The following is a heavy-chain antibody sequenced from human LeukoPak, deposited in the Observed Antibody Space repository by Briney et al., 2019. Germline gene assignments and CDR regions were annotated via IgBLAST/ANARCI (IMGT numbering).Heavy chain of an antibody. D-gene: IGHD5-24*01. V-gene: IGHV1-69*06. CDR1: GGTFSSYA. CDR2: IIPIFGTA. CDR3: ARGARKREMATIHYYYYMDV. J-gene: IGHJ6*03. Sequence: SVKVSCKASGGTFSSYAISWVRQAPGQGLEWMGGIIPIFGTANYAQKFQGRVTITADKSTSTAYMELSSLRSEDTAVYYCARGARKREMATIHYYYYMDVWGKGTTVTVSS.